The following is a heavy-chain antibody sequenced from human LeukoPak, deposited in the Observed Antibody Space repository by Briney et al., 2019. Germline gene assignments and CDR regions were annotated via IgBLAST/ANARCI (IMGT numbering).Heavy chain of an antibody. CDR2: MNPNSGNT. Sequence: ASVKVSCKASGYTFTSYDINWVRQATGQGLEWMGWMNPNSGNTGYAQKFQGRVTMTRNTSISTAYMELSSLRSEDTAVYYCVRWSLVATTVTYYYGMDVWGQGTTVTVSS. D-gene: IGHD4-11*01. V-gene: IGHV1-8*01. CDR3: VRWSLVATTVTYYYGMDV. J-gene: IGHJ6*02. CDR1: GYTFTSYD.